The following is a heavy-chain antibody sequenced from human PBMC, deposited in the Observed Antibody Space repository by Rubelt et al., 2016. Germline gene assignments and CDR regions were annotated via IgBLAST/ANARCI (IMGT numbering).Heavy chain of an antibody. Sequence: KSRVTISVDTSKNQFSLKLSSVTAADTAVYYCARFLGYCSSTSCSNWFDPWGQGTLVTVSS. CDR3: ARFLGYCSSTSCSNWFDP. V-gene: IGHV4-34*01. D-gene: IGHD2-2*01. J-gene: IGHJ5*02.